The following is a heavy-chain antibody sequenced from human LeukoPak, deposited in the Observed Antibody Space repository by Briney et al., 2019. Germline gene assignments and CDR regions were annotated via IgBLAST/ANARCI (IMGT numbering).Heavy chain of an antibody. J-gene: IGHJ4*02. D-gene: IGHD2-2*01. CDR2: ISWNSGSI. CDR3: VKDDYPRIVPAAHGAFDY. CDR1: GFTFNDFA. V-gene: IGHV3-9*01. Sequence: PGGSLRLSCAASGFTFNDFAMHWVRQTPGKGLEWVSGISWNSGSIGYADSVKGRFTISRDNSKNTLYLQMNSLRAEDTAVYYCVKDDYPRIVPAAHGAFDYWGQGTLVTVSS.